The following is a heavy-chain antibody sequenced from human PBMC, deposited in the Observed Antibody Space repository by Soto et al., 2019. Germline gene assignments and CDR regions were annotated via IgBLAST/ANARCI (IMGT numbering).Heavy chain of an antibody. V-gene: IGHV4-4*03. Sequence: KPPETLSLTCAVSGGSISSSNWWSGVRQPPGKGLEWIGEIYHSGSTNYNPSLKSRVTISVDKSKNQFSLKLSSVTAADTAVYYCARGPTEELYGMDVWGQGTTVTVSS. CDR3: ARGPTEELYGMDV. CDR2: IYHSGST. D-gene: IGHD1-7*01. J-gene: IGHJ6*02. CDR1: GGSISSSNW.